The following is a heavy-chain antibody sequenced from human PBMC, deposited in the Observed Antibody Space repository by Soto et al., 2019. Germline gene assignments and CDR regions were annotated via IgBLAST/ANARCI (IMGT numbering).Heavy chain of an antibody. V-gene: IGHV1-18*01. J-gene: IGHJ5*02. Sequence: QVQLVQSGGEVKKPGASVKVSCKASGDTVTKYGISWVRQAPGQGLEWLGWISFYNGHTNYALKFQDRITFTTDTSPSTAPIELWGPTSDGTGVYFCAGATCIAVAGKKTWGQGTLVTVSS. D-gene: IGHD6-19*01. CDR2: ISFYNGHT. CDR3: AGATCIAVAGKKT. CDR1: GDTVTKYG.